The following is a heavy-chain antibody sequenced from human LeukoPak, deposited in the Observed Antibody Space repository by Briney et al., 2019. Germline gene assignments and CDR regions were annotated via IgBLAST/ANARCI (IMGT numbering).Heavy chain of an antibody. CDR3: ARRYQLLYFGYFDY. Sequence: PSETLSLTCTVSGGSISSYYWSWIRQPAGKGLEWIGYIYYSGSTNYNPSLKSRVTISVDTSKNQFSLKLSSVTAADTAVYYCARRYQLLYFGYFDYWGQGTLVTVSS. CDR1: GGSISSYY. V-gene: IGHV4-59*01. J-gene: IGHJ4*02. D-gene: IGHD2-2*02. CDR2: IYYSGST.